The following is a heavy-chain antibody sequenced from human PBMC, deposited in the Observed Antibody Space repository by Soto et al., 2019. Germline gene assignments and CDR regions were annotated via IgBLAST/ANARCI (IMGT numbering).Heavy chain of an antibody. Sequence: PGGSLRLSCAAPGFTFSSYSMNWVRQAPGKGLEWVSSISSSSSYIYYADSVKGRFTISRDNAKNSLYLQMNSLRAEDTAVYYCARAPKAIYDAFDIWGQGTMVTVSS. V-gene: IGHV3-21*01. J-gene: IGHJ3*02. CDR3: ARAPKAIYDAFDI. CDR1: GFTFSSYS. CDR2: ISSSSSYI.